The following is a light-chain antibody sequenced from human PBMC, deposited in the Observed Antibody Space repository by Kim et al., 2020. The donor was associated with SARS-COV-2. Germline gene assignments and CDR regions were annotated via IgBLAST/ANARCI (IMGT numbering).Light chain of an antibody. CDR3: QSYDSSLSGSWV. CDR1: RSNIGAGYD. J-gene: IGLJ3*02. Sequence: QSVLTQPPSVSGAPGQSVTISCTGSRSNIGAGYDVHWYQHLPGTAPKLLIYGNTNRPSGVPDRFSGFKSGTSASLAITGLQAEDEADYYCQSYDSSLSGSWVFGGGTQLTVL. CDR2: GNT. V-gene: IGLV1-40*01.